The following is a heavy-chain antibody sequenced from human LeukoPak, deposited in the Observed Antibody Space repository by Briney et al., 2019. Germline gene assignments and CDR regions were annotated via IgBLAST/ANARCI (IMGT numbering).Heavy chain of an antibody. J-gene: IGHJ4*02. V-gene: IGHV1-69*06. CDR3: ARDVDSSGSGSLYY. Sequence: SVKVSCKASGGTFSSYAISWVRQAPGQGLEWMGGIIPIFGTANYAQKFQGRVTITADKSTSTAYMELSSLRSEDTAVYNCARDVDSSGSGSLYYWGQGTLVTVSS. CDR2: IIPIFGTA. D-gene: IGHD6-19*01. CDR1: GGTFSSYA.